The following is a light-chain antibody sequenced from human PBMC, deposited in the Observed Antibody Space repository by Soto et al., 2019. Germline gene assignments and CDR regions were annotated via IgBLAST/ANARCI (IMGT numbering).Light chain of an antibody. V-gene: IGKV3-11*01. J-gene: IGKJ1*01. CDR2: DAS. CDR1: QSVSSY. Sequence: EIVLTQSPATLSLSPGESATLSCRASQSVSSYLAWYQQKPGQAPRLLIYDASNRATGIPARFSGSGSGTDFTLTISSLEPEDFAVYYCQQRGDWRTFGRGTKVDIK. CDR3: QQRGDWRT.